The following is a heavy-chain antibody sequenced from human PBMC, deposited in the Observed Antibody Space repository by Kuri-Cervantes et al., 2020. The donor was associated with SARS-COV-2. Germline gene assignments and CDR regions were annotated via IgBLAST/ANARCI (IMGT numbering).Heavy chain of an antibody. CDR2: ISSSGSTI. CDR3: ARDQHYYDSSGYYPYYFDY. D-gene: IGHD3-22*01. CDR1: GFTFSSYS. Sequence: GGSLRLSCADSGFTFSSYSMNWVRQAPGKGLEWVSYISSSGSTIYYADSVKGRFTISRDNAKNSLYLQMNSLRAEDTAVYYCARDQHYYDSSGYYPYYFDYWGQGTLVTVSS. J-gene: IGHJ4*02. V-gene: IGHV3-48*04.